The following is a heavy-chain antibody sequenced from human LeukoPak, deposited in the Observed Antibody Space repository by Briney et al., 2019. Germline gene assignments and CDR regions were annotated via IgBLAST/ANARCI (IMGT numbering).Heavy chain of an antibody. J-gene: IGHJ4*02. D-gene: IGHD3-10*01. V-gene: IGHV4-4*07. CDR2: IYTSGST. CDR1: GGSISSYY. CDR3: ARESVTMVRGASVQVDY. Sequence: KPSETLSLTCTVSGGSISSYYWSWIRQPAGKGLEWIGRIYTSGSTNYNPSLKSRVTISVDTSKNQFSLKLSSVTAADTAVYYCARESVTMVRGASVQVDYWGQGTLVTVSS.